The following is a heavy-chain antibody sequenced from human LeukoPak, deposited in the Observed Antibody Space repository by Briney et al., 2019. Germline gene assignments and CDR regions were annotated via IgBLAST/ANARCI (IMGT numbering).Heavy chain of an antibody. CDR1: GGSISSDY. J-gene: IGHJ3*02. D-gene: IGHD1-14*01. CDR3: AVRQRPGAFDI. Sequence: SETLSVTCTVSGGSISSDYWNWIRQPPGKGLEWIGFIYYSGSTNYNPSLKSRVSISMDMSTNQFSLKLSSVTAADTAVYYCAVRQRPGAFDIWGQGTVVTVSS. V-gene: IGHV4-59*08. CDR2: IYYSGST.